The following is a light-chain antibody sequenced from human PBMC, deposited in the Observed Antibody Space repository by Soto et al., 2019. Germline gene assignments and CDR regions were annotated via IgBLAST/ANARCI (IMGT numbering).Light chain of an antibody. CDR1: QSISSW. CDR2: DAS. Sequence: DIQMTQSPSTLSASVGDRVTITCRASQSISSWLAWYQQKPGKAPKLLIYDASNLESGVPSRFSGSGSVTEFTLPISSLQPDDFATYYCQQYNSYPITFGQGTRLEIK. CDR3: QQYNSYPIT. J-gene: IGKJ5*01. V-gene: IGKV1-5*01.